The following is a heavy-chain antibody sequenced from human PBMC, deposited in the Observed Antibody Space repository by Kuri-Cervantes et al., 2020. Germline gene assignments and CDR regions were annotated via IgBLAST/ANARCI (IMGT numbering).Heavy chain of an antibody. CDR1: GGSFSGYY. V-gene: IGHV4-34*01. J-gene: IGHJ4*02. CDR2: IYYSGST. CDR3: ARAGEGTEFHFGY. Sequence: SEILSLTCAVYGGSFSGYYWSWIRQPPGKGLEWIGSIYYSGSTYYNPSLKSRVTISVDTSNNPSNNQFSLKLNSVTAADTAVYYCARAGEGTEFHFGYWGQGILVTVSS. D-gene: IGHD3-10*01.